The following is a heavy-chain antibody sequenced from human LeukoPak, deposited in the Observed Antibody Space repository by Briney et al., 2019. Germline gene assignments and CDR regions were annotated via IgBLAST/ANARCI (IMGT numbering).Heavy chain of an antibody. V-gene: IGHV4-4*07. CDR1: GGSISGYY. Sequence: PSETLSLTCTVSGGSISGYYWSWIRQPAGKGLEWIGRIYFSGNINYKSSLKSRITISIDASNNKFSLKLSSVTAADTAVYYCARDGSSSSVYYYYMDVWGKGTTVTVSS. D-gene: IGHD6-6*01. CDR2: IYFSGNI. CDR3: ARDGSSSSVYYYYMDV. J-gene: IGHJ6*03.